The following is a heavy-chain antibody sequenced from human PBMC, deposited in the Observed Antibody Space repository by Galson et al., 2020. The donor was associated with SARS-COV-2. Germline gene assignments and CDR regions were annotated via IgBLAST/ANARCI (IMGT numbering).Heavy chain of an antibody. V-gene: IGHV4-61*08. CDR3: ARGLGNTYDYYGLDV. CDR2: IYYSGSP. CDR1: GGSVTSCGSS. D-gene: IGHD7-27*01. Sequence: SETLSLTCTVSGGSVTSCGSSWRWIRQPPGKGLEWIGSIYYSGSPNYNSSLKSRVTISIDTSKNQLSLKLSSVTAADTAVYYCARGLGNTYDYYGLDVWGPGTTVTVSS. J-gene: IGHJ6*02.